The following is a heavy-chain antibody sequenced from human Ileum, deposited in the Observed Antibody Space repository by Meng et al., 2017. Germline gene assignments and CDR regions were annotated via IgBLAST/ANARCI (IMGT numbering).Heavy chain of an antibody. Sequence: GSLRLSCAASGFTLSSYAMTWVRQASGKGLEWVSAIRGSGDTTYYAGSVKGRFTISRDISKNTLYLQMSSLRAEDTAVYYCAKLPGVAVTGDFDYWGQGTLVTVSS. CDR1: GFTLSSYA. V-gene: IGHV3-23*01. J-gene: IGHJ4*02. CDR2: IRGSGDTT. CDR3: AKLPGVAVTGDFDY. D-gene: IGHD6-19*01.